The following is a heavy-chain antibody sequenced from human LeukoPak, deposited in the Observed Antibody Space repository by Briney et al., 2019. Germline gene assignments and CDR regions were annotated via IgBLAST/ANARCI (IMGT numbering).Heavy chain of an antibody. CDR1: GYTFTNYG. J-gene: IGHJ5*02. CDR2: ISTYNGNT. D-gene: IGHD3-10*01. CDR3: ARDRLHYYGSGSYYP. Sequence: GASVKVSCKASGYTFTNYGVNWVRQAPGQGLEWMGWISTYNGNTNYAQRLQGRVTMTTDTSTSTAYMELRSLRSDDTAVYYCARDRLHYYGSGSYYPWGQGTLVTVSS. V-gene: IGHV1-18*01.